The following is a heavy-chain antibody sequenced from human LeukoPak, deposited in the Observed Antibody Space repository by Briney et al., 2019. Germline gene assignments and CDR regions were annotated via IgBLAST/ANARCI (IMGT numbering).Heavy chain of an antibody. J-gene: IGHJ5*02. D-gene: IGHD3-10*01. CDR3: ARGRSPSMVRGVITFWFDP. CDR2: INHSGST. CDR1: GDSISGAGYF. V-gene: IGHV4-34*01. Sequence: PSETLSLTCPVSGDSISGAGYFGGWIRQPPGKGLEWIGEINHSGSTNYNPSLKSRVTISVDTSKNQFSLKLSSVTAADTAVYYCARGRSPSMVRGVITFWFDPWGQGTLVTVSS.